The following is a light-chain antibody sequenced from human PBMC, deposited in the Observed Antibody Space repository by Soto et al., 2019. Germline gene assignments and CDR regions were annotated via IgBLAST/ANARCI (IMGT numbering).Light chain of an antibody. J-gene: IGKJ5*01. CDR1: QSVSSSY. CDR2: GAP. CDR3: QQYVGLPIT. Sequence: EIVLTQSPGTLSLSPGERATLSCRASQSVSSSYLAWYHQNPGQAPRLLIYGAPSRATGIPDRFSGSGSGTDFTLTISRVAPEDFAVYYCQQYVGLPITFGQGTRLEIK. V-gene: IGKV3-20*01.